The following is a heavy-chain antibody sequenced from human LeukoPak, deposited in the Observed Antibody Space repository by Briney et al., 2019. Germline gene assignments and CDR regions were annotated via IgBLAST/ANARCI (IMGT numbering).Heavy chain of an antibody. D-gene: IGHD3-22*01. Sequence: ASVKVSCKSSGYSFAGYYMQWVRQAPGQGPEWMGWMNPANGVTNYARKFQGRVTLTSDTSISTAYMELSRLTSDDTAAYYCARDPSGDSSGYPFDYWGQGTVVTVSS. J-gene: IGHJ4*02. V-gene: IGHV1-2*02. CDR2: MNPANGVT. CDR1: GYSFAGYY. CDR3: ARDPSGDSSGYPFDY.